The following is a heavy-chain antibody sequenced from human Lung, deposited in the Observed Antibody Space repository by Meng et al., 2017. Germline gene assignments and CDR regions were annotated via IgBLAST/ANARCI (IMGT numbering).Heavy chain of an antibody. CDR2: IIPIFGTA. J-gene: IGHJ3*02. Sequence: SVKVSCKASGGTFSSYAISWVRQAPGQGLEWMGGIIPIFGTANYAQKFQGRVTITTDESTSTAYMELSSLRSEDTAVYYCARAKTYYHGSGSLASDAFDIWGQGTMVTVSS. CDR1: GGTFSSYA. D-gene: IGHD3-10*01. V-gene: IGHV1-69*05. CDR3: ARAKTYYHGSGSLASDAFDI.